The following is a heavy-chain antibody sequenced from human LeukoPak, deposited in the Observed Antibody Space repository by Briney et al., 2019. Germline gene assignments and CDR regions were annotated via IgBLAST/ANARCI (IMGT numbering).Heavy chain of an antibody. CDR1: GGSFSGYY. CDR3: AKAYGAFDY. CDR2: IYYSGST. J-gene: IGHJ4*02. V-gene: IGHV4-34*01. Sequence: PSETLSLTCAVYGGSFSGYYWSWIRQPPGKGLEWIGSIYYSGSTYYNPSLKSRVTISVDTSKNQFSLKLSSVTAADTAVYYCAKAYGAFDYWGQGTLVTVSS. D-gene: IGHD4-17*01.